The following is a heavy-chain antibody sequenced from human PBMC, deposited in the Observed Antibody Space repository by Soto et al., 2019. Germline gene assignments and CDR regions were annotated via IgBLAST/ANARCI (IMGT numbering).Heavy chain of an antibody. Sequence: SETLSLTCAVYGGSFSGYYWSWIRQPPGKGLEWIGEINHSGSTNYNPSLKSRVTISVDTSKNQFSLKLSSVTAADTAVYYCARDPTTVTPDYWGQGTLVTVSS. D-gene: IGHD4-17*01. J-gene: IGHJ4*02. V-gene: IGHV4-34*01. CDR1: GGSFSGYY. CDR3: ARDPTTVTPDY. CDR2: INHSGST.